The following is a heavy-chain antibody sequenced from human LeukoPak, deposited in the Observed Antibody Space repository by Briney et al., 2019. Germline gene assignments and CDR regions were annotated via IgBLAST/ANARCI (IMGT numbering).Heavy chain of an antibody. V-gene: IGHV1-18*01. D-gene: IGHD3-16*01. J-gene: IGHJ4*02. CDR3: ARAGTFRIVVVDRGIDY. CDR1: GYTFTSYG. CDR2: ISAYNGNT. Sequence: ASVKVSCKASGYTFTSYGISWVRQAPGQRLEWMGWISAYNGNTNYAQKLQGRVTMTTDTSTSTAYMELRSLRSDDTAVYYCARAGTFRIVVVDRGIDYWGQGTLVTVSS.